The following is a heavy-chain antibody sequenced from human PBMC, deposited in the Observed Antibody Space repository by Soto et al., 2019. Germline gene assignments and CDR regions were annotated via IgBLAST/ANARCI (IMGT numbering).Heavy chain of an antibody. CDR3: AKGPTPRITIFGVVISNWFDP. J-gene: IGHJ5*02. CDR2: ISGSGGST. D-gene: IGHD3-3*01. Sequence: PGGSLRLSXAASGFTFSSYAMSWVRQAPGKGLEWVSAISGSGGSTYYADSVKGRFTISRDNSKNTLYLQMNSLRAEDTAVYYCAKGPTPRITIFGVVISNWFDPWGQGTLVTVSS. CDR1: GFTFSSYA. V-gene: IGHV3-23*01.